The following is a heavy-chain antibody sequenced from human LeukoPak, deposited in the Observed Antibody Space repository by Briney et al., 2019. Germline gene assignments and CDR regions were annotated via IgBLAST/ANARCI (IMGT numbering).Heavy chain of an antibody. D-gene: IGHD1-26*01. V-gene: IGHV4-59*12. CDR2: IYYSGST. CDR3: ARDGFEYSGSPERYDAFDI. Sequence: SETLSLTCTVSGGSISSYYWSWIRQPPGKGLEWIGYIYYSGSTNYNPSLKSRVTISVDTSKNQFSLKLSSVTAADTAVYYCARDGFEYSGSPERYDAFDIWGQGTMVTVSS. J-gene: IGHJ3*02. CDR1: GGSISSYY.